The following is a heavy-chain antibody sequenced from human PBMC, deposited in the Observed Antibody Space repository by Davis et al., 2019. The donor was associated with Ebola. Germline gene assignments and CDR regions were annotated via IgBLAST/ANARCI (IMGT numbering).Heavy chain of an antibody. V-gene: IGHV3-43*01. D-gene: IGHD3-10*01. CDR2: VSWDGSSR. CDR3: ARGPHYMRSLNYYYGMDV. CDR1: GFRFDDYS. Sequence: GESLKISCEASGFRFDDYSMVWVRRAPGKGLEWVSLVSWDGSSRFYGDSVKGRFTISRDNSKNSLFLQVHSLRKEDTGLYCCARGPHYMRSLNYYYGMDVWGRGTTVTV. J-gene: IGHJ6*02.